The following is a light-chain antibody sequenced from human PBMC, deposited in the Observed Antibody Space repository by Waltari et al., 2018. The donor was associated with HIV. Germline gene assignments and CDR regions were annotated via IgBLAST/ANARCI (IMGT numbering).Light chain of an antibody. V-gene: IGKV4-1*01. CDR1: QSLLHRYNNKDY. CDR3: QQYYSSPLT. Sequence: IVLTQSPDSLAVSRGKRAPINGKSGQSLLHRYNNKDYLAWYQQKPGQPPKLFIYWASTRESRVPDRFSGSGSGTDFTLTISNLRAEDVAVYYCQQYYSSPLTFGGGTKVEIK. CDR2: WAS. J-gene: IGKJ4*01.